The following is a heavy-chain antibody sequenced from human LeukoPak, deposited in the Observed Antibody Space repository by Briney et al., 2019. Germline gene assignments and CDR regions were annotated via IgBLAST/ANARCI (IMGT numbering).Heavy chain of an antibody. V-gene: IGHV5-51*01. D-gene: IGHD3-9*01. Sequence: GESLKISCKGSGYSFTSYWISWVRQMPGKGLEWMGIIYPGDSDTRYSPSFQCQVTISADKSISTAYLQWSSLKASDTAMYYCARADYDILTGYYYWGQGTLVTVSS. CDR3: ARADYDILTGYYY. CDR2: IYPGDSDT. CDR1: GYSFTSYW. J-gene: IGHJ4*02.